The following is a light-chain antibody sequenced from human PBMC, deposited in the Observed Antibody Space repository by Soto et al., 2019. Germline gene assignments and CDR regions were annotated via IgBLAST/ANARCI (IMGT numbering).Light chain of an antibody. CDR3: QQYNYWPPLT. Sequence: EIVMTQSPATLSVSPGERATLSCRASQSVSNNLAWYQQKPGQAPRLLIYGASTRATGIPDRFSGSGSGTEFTLTISSLQSEDFAGYYCQQYNYWPPLTFGGGTKVEIK. CDR1: QSVSNN. J-gene: IGKJ4*01. CDR2: GAS. V-gene: IGKV3-15*01.